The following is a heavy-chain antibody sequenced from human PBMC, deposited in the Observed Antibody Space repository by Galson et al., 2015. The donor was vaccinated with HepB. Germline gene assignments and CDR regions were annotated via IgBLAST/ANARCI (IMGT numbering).Heavy chain of an antibody. CDR1: GYTFTSYA. Sequence: SVKVSCKASGYTFTSYAMHWVRQAPGQRLEWMGWINAGNGNTKYSQKFQGRVTITRDTSASTAYMELSSLRSEDTAVYYCARDRLGEYCSGGSCHGAFDIWCQGTMVTVSS. V-gene: IGHV1-3*01. CDR2: INAGNGNT. CDR3: ARDRLGEYCSGGSCHGAFDI. D-gene: IGHD2-15*01. J-gene: IGHJ3*02.